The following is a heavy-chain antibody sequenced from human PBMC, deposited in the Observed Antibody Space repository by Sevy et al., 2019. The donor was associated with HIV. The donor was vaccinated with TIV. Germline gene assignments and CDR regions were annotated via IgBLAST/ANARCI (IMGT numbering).Heavy chain of an antibody. J-gene: IGHJ4*02. CDR2: ISSSSSTI. CDR1: GFTFSSYS. CDR3: ASANRGYSPDY. D-gene: IGHD5-18*01. Sequence: QLGGSLRLSCAASGFTFSSYSMNWVRQAPGKGLEWVSYISSSSSTIYNADSVKGRFTISRDNAKNSLYLQMNSLRAEDTAVYYCASANRGYSPDYWGQGTLVTVSS. V-gene: IGHV3-48*01.